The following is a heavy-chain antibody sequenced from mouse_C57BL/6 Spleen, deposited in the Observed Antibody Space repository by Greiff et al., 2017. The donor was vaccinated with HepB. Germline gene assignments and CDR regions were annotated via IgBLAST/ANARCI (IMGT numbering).Heavy chain of an antibody. J-gene: IGHJ2*01. CDR1: GYTFTSYG. D-gene: IGHD1-1*01. Sequence: QVQLKESGAELARPGASVKLSCKASGYTFTSYGISWVKQRTGQGLEWIGEIYPRSGNTYYNEKFKGKATLTAYKSSSTAYMELRSLTSEDSAVYFCARGGTTVVAGVDYWGQGTTLTVSS. CDR2: IYPRSGNT. V-gene: IGHV1-81*01. CDR3: ARGGTTVVAGVDY.